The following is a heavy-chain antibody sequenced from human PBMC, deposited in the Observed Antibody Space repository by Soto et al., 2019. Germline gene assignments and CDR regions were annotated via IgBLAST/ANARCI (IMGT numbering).Heavy chain of an antibody. CDR1: GHSLSSGGYY. J-gene: IGHJ4*02. CDR3: ARDWGSSGWHN. CDR2: IYFTGST. V-gene: IGHV4-31*03. Sequence: SETLSLTCTVSGHSLSSGGYYWSWIRQHPGKGLEWVGYIYFTGSTLYNPSLKSRLAMSLDTSKNQFSLRLTSVTAADTAVYFCARDWGSSGWHNWGQGTLVTVSS. D-gene: IGHD6-19*01.